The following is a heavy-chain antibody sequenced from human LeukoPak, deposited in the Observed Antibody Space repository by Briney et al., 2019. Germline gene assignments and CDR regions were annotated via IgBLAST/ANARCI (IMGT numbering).Heavy chain of an antibody. D-gene: IGHD6-13*01. CDR1: GFTFSDYG. J-gene: IGHJ4*02. Sequence: GGSLRLSCAASGFTFSDYGMHWVRQAPGKGLEWVAVISYDGSTKYYADSVKGRFTISRDNSKNTLYLQMNSLRVEDTAVYYCARDRRAAAGYSFDYWGQGTLVTVSS. V-gene: IGHV3-30*03. CDR3: ARDRRAAAGYSFDY. CDR2: ISYDGSTK.